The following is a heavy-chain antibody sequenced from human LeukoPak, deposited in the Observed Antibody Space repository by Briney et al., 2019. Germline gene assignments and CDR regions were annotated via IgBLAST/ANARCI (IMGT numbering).Heavy chain of an antibody. V-gene: IGHV3-30*18. J-gene: IGHJ4*02. CDR2: ISYDGSNK. CDR3: AKEGGGPANYGSGSYDPYYFDY. Sequence: GGSLRLSCAASGFTFSSYGMHWVRQAPGKGLEWVAVISYDGSNKYYADSVKGRFTISRDNSKNTLYLQMNSLRAEDTAVYYCAKEGGGPANYGSGSYDPYYFDYWGQGTLVTVSS. CDR1: GFTFSSYG. D-gene: IGHD3-10*01.